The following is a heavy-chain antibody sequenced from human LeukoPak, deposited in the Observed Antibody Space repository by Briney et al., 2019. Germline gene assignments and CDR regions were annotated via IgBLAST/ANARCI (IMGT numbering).Heavy chain of an antibody. CDR3: AGGGAAAGYYYYGMDV. V-gene: IGHV3-53*01. J-gene: IGHJ6*02. Sequence: GGSLRLSCAASEFTVSSNYMNWVRQAPGKGLEWVSVIYSGGSTYYADSVKGRLTISRDNSKNTLYLQMNSLRAEDTAVYYCAGGGAAAGYYYYGMDVWGQGTTVTDSS. CDR2: IYSGGST. CDR1: EFTVSSNY. D-gene: IGHD4-17*01.